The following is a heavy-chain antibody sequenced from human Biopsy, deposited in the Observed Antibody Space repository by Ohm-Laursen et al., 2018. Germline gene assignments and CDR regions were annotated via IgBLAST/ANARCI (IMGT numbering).Heavy chain of an antibody. Sequence: SLRLSCTASGFTFGHYAMHWVRQAPGKGLEWISLIWYDGTNEDYADSVKGRFTISRDNPKNSLYLQMNSLRADDSAVYFCAREQPALSGGGSWFDSWGQGTLVIVSP. V-gene: IGHV3-33*04. CDR2: IWYDGTNE. J-gene: IGHJ5*01. CDR1: GFTFGHYA. CDR3: AREQPALSGGGSWFDS. D-gene: IGHD6-19*01.